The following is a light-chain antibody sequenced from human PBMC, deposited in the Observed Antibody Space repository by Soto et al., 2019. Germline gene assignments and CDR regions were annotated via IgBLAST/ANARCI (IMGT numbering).Light chain of an antibody. CDR3: QQYNNWPPIT. J-gene: IGKJ5*01. CDR2: GAS. V-gene: IGKV3-15*01. Sequence: EIVLTQSPGSLTLSPGESATVSCRASQSITSTLAWYQQKPGQAPRLLIYGASSRATGVPARFSGSGSGTEFTLTISSLQSDDFAVYYCQQYNNWPPITFGQGTRLEIK. CDR1: QSITST.